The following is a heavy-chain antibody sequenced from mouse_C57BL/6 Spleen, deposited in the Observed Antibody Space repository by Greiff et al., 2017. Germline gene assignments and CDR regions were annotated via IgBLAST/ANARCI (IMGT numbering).Heavy chain of an antibody. CDR2: ISSGGSYT. Sequence: EVKLMESGGDLVKPGGSLKLSCAASGFTFSSYGMSWVRQTPDKRLEWVATISSGGSYTYYPDSVKGRFTISRDNAKNTLYLQMSSLKSEDTAMYYCARHEGGSSYPAWFAYWGQGTLVTVSA. V-gene: IGHV5-6*01. J-gene: IGHJ3*01. CDR3: ARHEGGSSYPAWFAY. CDR1: GFTFSSYG. D-gene: IGHD1-1*01.